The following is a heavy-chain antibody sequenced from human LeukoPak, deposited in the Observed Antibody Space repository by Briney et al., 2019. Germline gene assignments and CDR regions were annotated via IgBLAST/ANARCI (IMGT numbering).Heavy chain of an antibody. D-gene: IGHD6-13*01. CDR2: INPNSGGT. J-gene: IGHJ4*02. CDR1: GYTFTDYY. V-gene: IGHV1-2*02. Sequence: ASVKVSCKASGYTFTDYYMYWVRQAPGQGLEWMGWINPNSGGTNYAQKFQGRVTMTRDTSISTAYMELSRLRSDDTAVYYCARDLMGIAYRGAFYYWGQGTLVTVSS. CDR3: ARDLMGIAYRGAFYY.